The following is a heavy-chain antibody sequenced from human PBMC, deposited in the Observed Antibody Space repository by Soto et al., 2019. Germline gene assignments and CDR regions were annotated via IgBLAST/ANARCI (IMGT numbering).Heavy chain of an antibody. Sequence: NPSETLSLTCAVYGGSFSGYYWSWIRQPPGKGLEWIGEINHSGSTNYNPSLKSRVTISVDTSKNQFSLKLSSVTAADTAVYYCARQGALLRFLEWLLQDAFDIWGQGTMVTVSS. CDR2: INHSGST. V-gene: IGHV4-34*01. J-gene: IGHJ3*02. CDR1: GGSFSGYY. CDR3: ARQGALLRFLEWLLQDAFDI. D-gene: IGHD3-3*01.